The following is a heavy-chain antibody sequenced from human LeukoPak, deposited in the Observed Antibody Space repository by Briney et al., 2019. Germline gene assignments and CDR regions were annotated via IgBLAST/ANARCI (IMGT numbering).Heavy chain of an antibody. V-gene: IGHV3-74*01. J-gene: IGHJ4*02. CDR1: GFTLSDYW. D-gene: IGHD5-12*01. Sequence: GGSLRLSCGASGFTLSDYWMHWVRQAPGKGLVWVSRISSDGSWTSYADSVKGRFTISRDNSKNTLYLQMNSLRAEDTAIFYCAKGGATKFYFDYWGQGTLVIVSS. CDR2: ISSDGSWT. CDR3: AKGGATKFYFDY.